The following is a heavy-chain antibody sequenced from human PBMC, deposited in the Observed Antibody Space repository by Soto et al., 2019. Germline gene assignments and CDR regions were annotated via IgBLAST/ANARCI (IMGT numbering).Heavy chain of an antibody. CDR3: ATDDYYDSSGYYYCLDY. J-gene: IGHJ4*02. D-gene: IGHD3-22*01. Sequence: GGSLRLSCAASGFTFSSYGMHWVRQAPGKGLEWVAVISYDGSNKYYADSVKGRFTISRDNSKNTLYLQMNSLRAEDTAVYYCATDDYYDSSGYYYCLDYWGQGTLVTVSS. CDR1: GFTFSSYG. CDR2: ISYDGSNK. V-gene: IGHV3-30*03.